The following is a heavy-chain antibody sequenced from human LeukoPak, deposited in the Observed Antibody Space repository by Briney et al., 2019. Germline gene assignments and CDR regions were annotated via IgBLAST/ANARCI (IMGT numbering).Heavy chain of an antibody. Sequence: SETLSLTCSISGGSFSTYYWTWVRQPPGKSLEWIGCVYYTGSTVYNPSLRSRLALSIDTSNNQFSLKLNSVTAADTAVYFCARSGDEYDSTGFDHWGQGILVTASS. CDR3: ARSGDEYDSTGFDH. V-gene: IGHV4-59*08. J-gene: IGHJ4*02. D-gene: IGHD2/OR15-2a*01. CDR1: GGSFSTYY. CDR2: VYYTGST.